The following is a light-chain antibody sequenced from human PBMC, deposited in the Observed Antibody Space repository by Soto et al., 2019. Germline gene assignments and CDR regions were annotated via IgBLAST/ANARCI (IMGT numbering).Light chain of an antibody. CDR2: AAS. CDR3: QQSYSTPQT. J-gene: IGKJ3*01. V-gene: IGKV1-39*01. Sequence: DIQMTQPPSSLSASVGDRVTITCRASQRISSYLNWYQQKPGKAPKLLIYAASSLQSGVPSRFSGSGSGTDFTLTISSLQPEDFATYYCQQSYSTPQTFGPGTKVDIK. CDR1: QRISSY.